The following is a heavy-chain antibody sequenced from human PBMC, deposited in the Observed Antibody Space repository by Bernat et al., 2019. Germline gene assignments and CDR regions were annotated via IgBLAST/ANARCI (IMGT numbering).Heavy chain of an antibody. CDR2: IYYSGST. Sequence: QLQLQESGPGLVKPSETLSLTCTVSGSSISSSSYYWGWIRQPPGKGLEWIGSIYYSGSTYYNPSLKSRVTISVDTSKNQFSLKLSSVTAADTAVYYCATGSNIAARAGVPYDYWGQGTLVTVSS. CDR3: ATGSNIAARAGVPYDY. V-gene: IGHV4-39*01. CDR1: GSSISSSSYY. J-gene: IGHJ4*02. D-gene: IGHD6-6*01.